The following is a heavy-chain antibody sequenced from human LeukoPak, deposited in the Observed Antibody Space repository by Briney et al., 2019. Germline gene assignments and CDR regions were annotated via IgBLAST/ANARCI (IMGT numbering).Heavy chain of an antibody. CDR1: GYSFTDYY. V-gene: IGHV1-2*02. J-gene: IGHJ6*03. CDR2: INPNSGGT. Sequence: ASVKVSCKASGYSFTDYYINWVRQAPGQGLEWMGWINPNSGGTNYAQKFQGRVTMTRDTSISTAYMELSRLRSDDTAVYYCARDRITGTPNYYMDVWGKGTTVTVSS. D-gene: IGHD1-7*01. CDR3: ARDRITGTPNYYMDV.